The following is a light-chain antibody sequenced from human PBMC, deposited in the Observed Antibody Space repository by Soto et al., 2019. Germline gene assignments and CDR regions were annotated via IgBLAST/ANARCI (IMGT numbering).Light chain of an antibody. CDR1: QSVSSNY. V-gene: IGKV3-20*01. Sequence: DIVLTQSPGTPSLSPGERATLSCRASQSVSSNYLAWYQQKPGQAPRLLIYGASSRATGIPDRFSGSGSGTDFTLTISRLEPEDFAVYYCQQYGSSPRVTFGGGTKVEIK. CDR3: QQYGSSPRVT. CDR2: GAS. J-gene: IGKJ4*01.